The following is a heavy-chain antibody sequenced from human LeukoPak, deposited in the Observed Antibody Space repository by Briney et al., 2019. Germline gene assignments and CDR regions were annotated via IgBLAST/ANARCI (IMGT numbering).Heavy chain of an antibody. CDR1: GYTLTELS. J-gene: IGHJ4*02. CDR2: FDPEDGET. D-gene: IGHD2-2*01. CDR3: AAGEGPRIVVVPAAIRPIDY. Sequence: ASVKVSCKVSGYTLTELSMHWVRQAPGKGLEWMGGFDPEDGETIYAQKFQGRVTMTEDTSTDTAYMELSSLRSEDTAVYYCAAGEGPRIVVVPAAIRPIDYWGQGTLVTVSS. V-gene: IGHV1-24*01.